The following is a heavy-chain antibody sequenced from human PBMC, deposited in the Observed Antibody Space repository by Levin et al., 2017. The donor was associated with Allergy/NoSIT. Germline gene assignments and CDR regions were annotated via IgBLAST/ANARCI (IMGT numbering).Heavy chain of an antibody. CDR2: ISGSGDSI. Sequence: GESLKISCAGSGFTFNNDELNWVRQAPGNGLEWVSYISGSGDSIYYADSVKGRFTISRDNAKDSLYLQMNSLRAEDTAVYFCARGGTYLTNGFDYWGQGTLVTVSS. J-gene: IGHJ4*02. V-gene: IGHV3-48*03. D-gene: IGHD1-26*01. CDR3: ARGGTYLTNGFDY. CDR1: GFTFNNDE.